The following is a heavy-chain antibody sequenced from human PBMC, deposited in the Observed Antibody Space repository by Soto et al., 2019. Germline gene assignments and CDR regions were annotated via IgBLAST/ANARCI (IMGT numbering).Heavy chain of an antibody. CDR1: GFTFSSYD. V-gene: IGHV3-13*01. D-gene: IGHD2-2*02. Sequence: GGSLRLSCAASGFTFSSYDMHWVRQATGKGLEWVSAIGTAGDTYYPGSVKGRFTISRENAKNSLYLQMNSLKTEDTAVYYCTTDSYITIVTVRFDYWGHGTLVTVSS. CDR2: IGTAGDT. CDR3: TTDSYITIVTVRFDY. J-gene: IGHJ4*01.